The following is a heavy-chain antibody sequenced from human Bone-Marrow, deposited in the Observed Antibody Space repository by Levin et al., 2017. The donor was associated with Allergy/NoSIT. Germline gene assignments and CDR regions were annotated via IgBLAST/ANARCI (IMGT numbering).Heavy chain of an antibody. V-gene: IGHV3-20*04. CDR3: ARGALLTDAFDI. CDR2: INWNGGST. J-gene: IGHJ3*02. Sequence: GESLKISCAAIGFTFDDHGMSWVRQAPGKGLEWVAFINWNGGSTAYAGSVKGRFTISRDNANNSLYLQMNSLRVEDTAVFYCARGALLTDAFDIWGKGVMVAVSS. CDR1: GFTFDDHG. D-gene: IGHD3-10*01.